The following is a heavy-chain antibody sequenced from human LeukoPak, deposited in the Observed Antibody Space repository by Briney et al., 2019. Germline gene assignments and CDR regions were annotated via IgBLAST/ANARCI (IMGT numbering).Heavy chain of an antibody. V-gene: IGHV3-30-3*01. CDR1: GFTFSSYA. CDR2: ISYDGSNK. CDR3: ARAQVPIVVVPAAIDY. D-gene: IGHD2-2*01. Sequence: GGSLRLSCAASGFTFSSYAMHWVRQAPGKGLEWVAVISYDGSNKYYADSVKGRFTISRDNSKNTLYLQMNSLRAEDTAVYYCARAQVPIVVVPAAIDYWGQGTLVTVSS. J-gene: IGHJ4*02.